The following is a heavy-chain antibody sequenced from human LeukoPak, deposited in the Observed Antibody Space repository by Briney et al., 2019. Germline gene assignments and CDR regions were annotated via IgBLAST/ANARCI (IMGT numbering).Heavy chain of an antibody. CDR1: GGSFSGYY. CDR3: ARDLVMATGDAFDI. CDR2: INHSGST. V-gene: IGHV4-34*01. Sequence: PSETLSLTCAIYGGSFSGYYWSWTRQPPGKGLEWIGEINHSGSTNYNPSLKSRVTISVDTSTNQFSLKLSSVTAADTAVYYCARDLVMATGDAFDIWGQGTMVTVSS. J-gene: IGHJ3*02. D-gene: IGHD5-24*01.